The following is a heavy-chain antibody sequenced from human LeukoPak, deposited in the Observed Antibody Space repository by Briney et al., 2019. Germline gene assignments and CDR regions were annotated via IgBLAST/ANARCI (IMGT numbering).Heavy chain of an antibody. V-gene: IGHV3-7*01. CDR2: IKEDGSDK. CDR1: GFTFSTYW. CDR3: ARDTYRFYDY. Sequence: GGSLRLSCAASGFTFSTYWMSWVRQAPGKGLKWVASIKEDGSDKYYVDSVKGRFTISRDNAKNSLYLQMNSLRAEDTAVYYCARDTYRFYDYWGQGTLVTVSS. J-gene: IGHJ4*02.